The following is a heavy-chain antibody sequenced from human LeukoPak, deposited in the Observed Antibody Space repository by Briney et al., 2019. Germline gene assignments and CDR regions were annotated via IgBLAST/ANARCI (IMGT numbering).Heavy chain of an antibody. CDR2: IIPIFGTA. D-gene: IGHD3-10*01. CDR1: GGTFSSYA. V-gene: IGHV1-69*13. CDR3: ASYYGSGSYYSETSNNWFDP. J-gene: IGHJ5*02. Sequence: ASVKVSCRAFGGTFSSYAIGWVRQAPGQGLEWMGGIIPIFGTANYAQKFQGRVTITADESTSTAYMELSSLRSEDTAVYYCASYYGSGSYYSETSNNWFDPWGQGTLVTVSS.